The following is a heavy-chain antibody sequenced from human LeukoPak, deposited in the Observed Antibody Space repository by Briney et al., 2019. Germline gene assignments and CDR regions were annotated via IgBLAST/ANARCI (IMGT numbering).Heavy chain of an antibody. CDR2: INPNSGGT. Sequence: ASVKVSCKASGYTFTGYYMHWVRQAPGQGLEWMGWINPNSGGTNYAQKFQGRVTMTRDTSISTAYMELSRLRSDDTAVYYCARGRYSGSYLLDYWGQGTLVTVS. CDR1: GYTFTGYY. J-gene: IGHJ4*02. V-gene: IGHV1-2*02. CDR3: ARGRYSGSYLLDY. D-gene: IGHD1-26*01.